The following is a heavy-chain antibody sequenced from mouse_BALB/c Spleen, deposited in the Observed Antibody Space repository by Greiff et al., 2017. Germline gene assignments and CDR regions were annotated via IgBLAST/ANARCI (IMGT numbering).Heavy chain of an antibody. Sequence: EVQLQESGPSLVKPSQTLSLTCSVTGDSITSGYWNWIRKFPGNKLEYMGYISYSGSTYYNPSLKSRISITRDTSKNQYYLQLNSVTTEDTATYYCARAATYHRGAMDYWGQGTSVTVSS. CDR3: ARAATYHRGAMDY. J-gene: IGHJ4*01. CDR2: ISYSGST. D-gene: IGHD5-1*01. V-gene: IGHV3-8*02. CDR1: GDSITSGY.